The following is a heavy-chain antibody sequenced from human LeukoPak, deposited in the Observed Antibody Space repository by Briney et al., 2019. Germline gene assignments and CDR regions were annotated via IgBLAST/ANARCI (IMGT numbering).Heavy chain of an antibody. V-gene: IGHV1-2*02. CDR2: INPNSGGT. Sequence: ASVKVSCKASGYTFTGYYTHWVRQAPGQGLEWMGWINPNSGGTNYAQKFQGRVTMTRDTSISTAYMELSRLRSDDTAVYYCAIAGAFIYYFDYWGQGTLVTVSS. J-gene: IGHJ4*02. CDR1: GYTFTGYY. CDR3: AIAGAFIYYFDY. D-gene: IGHD2-8*02.